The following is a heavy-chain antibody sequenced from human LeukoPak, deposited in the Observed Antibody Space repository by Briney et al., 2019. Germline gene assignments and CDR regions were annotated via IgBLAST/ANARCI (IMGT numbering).Heavy chain of an antibody. V-gene: IGHV4-30-4*01. CDR1: GGSISSGDYY. D-gene: IGHD2-21*02. Sequence: SETLSLTCTVSGGSISSGDYYWSWLRQPPGKGLEWIGYIYYSGSTYYNPSLKSRVTISVDTSKNQFSLKLSSVTAADTAVYYCARDLVVVTALDAFDIWGQGTMVTVSS. J-gene: IGHJ3*02. CDR3: ARDLVVVTALDAFDI. CDR2: IYYSGST.